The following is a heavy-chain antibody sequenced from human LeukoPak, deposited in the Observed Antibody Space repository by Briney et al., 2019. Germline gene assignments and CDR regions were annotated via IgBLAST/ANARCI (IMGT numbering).Heavy chain of an antibody. Sequence: GGSLRLSCVASGFTFSRSEMNWVRQAPGKGLEGVSYISGGSDFIYYTDSVKGRFTISRDNSKNSLYMEMNNLRADDTAVYYCAKGDWPINYWGQGTLVTVSS. D-gene: IGHD5-24*01. CDR3: AKGDWPINY. CDR2: ISGGSDFI. CDR1: GFTFSRSE. V-gene: IGHV3-48*03. J-gene: IGHJ4*02.